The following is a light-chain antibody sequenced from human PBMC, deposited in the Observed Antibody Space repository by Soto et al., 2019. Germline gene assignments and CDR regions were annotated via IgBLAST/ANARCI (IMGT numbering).Light chain of an antibody. V-gene: IGLV2-8*01. CDR2: EVS. CDR1: SSDVGGYNY. CDR3: SSYAGNNKYV. J-gene: IGLJ1*01. Sequence: QSALTQPPSASGSLGQSVTISCTGTSSDVGGYNYVSWYQQHPGKAPKLMISEVSKRPSGVPDRFSGSKSGNAASLTVSGLQAEDEADYYRSSYAGNNKYVFGAGTKVTVL.